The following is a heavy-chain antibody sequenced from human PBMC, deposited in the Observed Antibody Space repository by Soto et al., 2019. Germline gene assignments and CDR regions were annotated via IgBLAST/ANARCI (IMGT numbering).Heavy chain of an antibody. CDR3: ARRGGGGWFDP. CDR2: IYYSGST. V-gene: IGHV4-31*03. D-gene: IGHD3-16*01. CDR1: GRSIGSGGYY. Sequence: SETLSLTCSVSGRSIGSGGYYWGWIRQPPGKGLEWIGHIYYSGSTYYNPSLKSRLAMSVDTSKNQFSLNLTSVTAADPAVYFCARRGGGGWFDPWGRGILVTVSS. J-gene: IGHJ5*02.